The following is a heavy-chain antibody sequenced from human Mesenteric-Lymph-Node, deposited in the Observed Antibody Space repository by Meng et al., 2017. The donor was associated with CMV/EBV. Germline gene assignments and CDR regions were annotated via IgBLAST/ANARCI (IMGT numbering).Heavy chain of an antibody. V-gene: IGHV4-59*01. CDR3: ARTRKGAILPRSPHWFDP. Sequence: GSLRLSCTVSGGSINYYYWSWIRQRPGKGPEWIGYIYHTGMSNYNPSYNPSLASRVTMSVDKAKKEFSLKLSSVTAADTAVYYCARTRKGAILPRSPHWFDPWGQGTLVTVSS. CDR1: GGSINYYY. J-gene: IGHJ5*02. D-gene: IGHD1-26*01. CDR2: IYHTGMS.